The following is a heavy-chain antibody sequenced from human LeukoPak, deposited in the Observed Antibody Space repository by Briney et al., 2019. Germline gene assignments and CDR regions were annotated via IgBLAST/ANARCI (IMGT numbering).Heavy chain of an antibody. CDR3: ARFTSSGWYEGVVDY. D-gene: IGHD6-19*01. CDR2: INPNSGGT. CDR1: GYTFTGYY. Sequence: ASVKVSCKASGYTFTGYYMHWVRQAPGQGLEWMGRINPNSGGTNYAQKFQGRVTMTRDTSISTAYMELSRLRSDDTAVYYCARFTSSGWYEGVVDYWGQGTLVTVSS. V-gene: IGHV1-2*06. J-gene: IGHJ4*02.